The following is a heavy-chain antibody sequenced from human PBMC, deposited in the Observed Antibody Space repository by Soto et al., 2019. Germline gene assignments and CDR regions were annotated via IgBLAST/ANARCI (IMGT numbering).Heavy chain of an antibody. J-gene: IGHJ3*02. CDR3: VKDYGRHSGDGMHI. D-gene: IGHD2-8*01. CDR2: INWDGGKI. V-gene: IGHV3-9*01. CDR1: GFSVEDYA. Sequence: GGSLRLSCAASGFSVEDYAMHWVRQGPGKGLEWVSGINWDGGKIGYADSVKGRFTISRDSAKNSLFLQMSGLRADDTALYYCVKDYGRHSGDGMHIWGQGTKVTVSS.